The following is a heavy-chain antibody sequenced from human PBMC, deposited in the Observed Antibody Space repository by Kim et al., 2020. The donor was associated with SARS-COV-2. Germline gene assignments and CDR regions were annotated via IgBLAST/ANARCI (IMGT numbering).Heavy chain of an antibody. Sequence: YYADAVKGRFTISRDNSKNTQYLKMNSLRAEDTAVYYCAKPISGSDAFDIWGQGTMVTVSS. D-gene: IGHD6-19*01. V-gene: IGHV3-30*02. J-gene: IGHJ3*02. CDR3: AKPISGSDAFDI.